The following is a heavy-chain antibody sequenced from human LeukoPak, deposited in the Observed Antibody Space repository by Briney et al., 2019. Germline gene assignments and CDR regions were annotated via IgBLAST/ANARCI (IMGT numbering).Heavy chain of an antibody. CDR3: ARDVIMGYKQGWFDH. D-gene: IGHD2-8*01. J-gene: IGHJ5*02. CDR1: GYKFIYCY. Sequence: GASVKVSCTASGYKFIYCYIHWVRQAPGQGLECMGWINPKSGDTSYAENFRGRATITRDTSTSTVYMELSRLNSDDTAVYFCARDVIMGYKQGWFDHWGQGTLVTVSS. CDR2: INPKSGDT. V-gene: IGHV1-2*02.